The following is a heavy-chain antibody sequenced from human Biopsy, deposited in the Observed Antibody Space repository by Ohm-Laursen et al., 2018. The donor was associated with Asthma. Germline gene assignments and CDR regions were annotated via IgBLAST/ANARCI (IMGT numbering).Heavy chain of an antibody. V-gene: IGHV1-69*13. CDR2: INSVFGTT. CDR1: GGTFNTYV. Sequence: GASVKVSCKSLGGTFNTYVIGWVRQAPGQGLEWMGGINSVFGTTTYPQKFQDRVTLTADDSTSTVYMELSSLRSEDKAVYYCARKAGSCISRTCYSLDFWGQGTLVTVSS. D-gene: IGHD2-2*01. CDR3: ARKAGSCISRTCYSLDF. J-gene: IGHJ4*02.